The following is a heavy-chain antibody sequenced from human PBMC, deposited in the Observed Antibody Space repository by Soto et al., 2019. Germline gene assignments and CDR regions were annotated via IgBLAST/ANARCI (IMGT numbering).Heavy chain of an antibody. V-gene: IGHV4-59*08. CDR2: IYYSGST. CDR1: GGSISSYY. Sequence: SETLSLTCTVSGGSISSYYWSWIRQPPGKGLEWIGYIYYSGSTNYNPSLKSRVTISVDTSKNQFSLKLSSVTAADTAVYYCARHCSGGSCYSGLFDYWGQGTLVTVSS. J-gene: IGHJ4*02. CDR3: ARHCSGGSCYSGLFDY. D-gene: IGHD2-15*01.